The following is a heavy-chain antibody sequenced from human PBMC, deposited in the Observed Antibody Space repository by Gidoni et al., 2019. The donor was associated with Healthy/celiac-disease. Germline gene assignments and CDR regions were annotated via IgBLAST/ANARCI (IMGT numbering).Heavy chain of an antibody. V-gene: IGHV3-7*01. Sequence: EVQLVESGGGLVQPGGSLRLSCAASGFTFSSYWMSWVRQAPGKGLEWVANIKQDGSEKYYVDSVKGRFTISRDNAKNSLYLQMNSLRAEDTAVYYCARVWDYYGSGSYFFDYWGQGTLVTVSS. CDR3: ARVWDYYGSGSYFFDY. J-gene: IGHJ4*02. CDR1: GFTFSSYW. CDR2: IKQDGSEK. D-gene: IGHD3-10*01.